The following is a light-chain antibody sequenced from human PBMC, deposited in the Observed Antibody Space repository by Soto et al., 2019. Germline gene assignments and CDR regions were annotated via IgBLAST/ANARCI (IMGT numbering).Light chain of an antibody. Sequence: ELVMTQSPATLSVSPGARVTLSCRASQSVTRNLAWYQHTPGQSPRLLISAASSGATGLPSRFSGSESGTDLTITISSLQSEDAEVYDGQQYHHWPVTFGGGTKVDIK. V-gene: IGKV3-15*01. J-gene: IGKJ4*01. CDR1: QSVTRN. CDR2: AAS. CDR3: QQYHHWPVT.